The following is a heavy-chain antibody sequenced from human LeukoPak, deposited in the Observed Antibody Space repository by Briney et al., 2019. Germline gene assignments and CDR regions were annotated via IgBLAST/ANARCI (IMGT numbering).Heavy chain of an antibody. Sequence: SETLSLTCTVSGGSISSYYWSWIRQPAGKGLEWIGRIYTSGSTNYNPSLKSRVTMSVDTSKNQFSLKLSSVTAADTAVYYCAXXXPXSSGWYEIFXYWGXGTLVXXSS. V-gene: IGHV4-4*07. CDR3: AXXXPXSSGWYEIFXY. CDR1: GGSISSYY. D-gene: IGHD6-19*01. J-gene: IGHJ4*02. CDR2: IYTSGST.